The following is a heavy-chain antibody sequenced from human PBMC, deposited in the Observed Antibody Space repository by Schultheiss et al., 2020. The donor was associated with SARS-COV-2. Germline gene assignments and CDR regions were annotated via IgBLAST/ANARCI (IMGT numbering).Heavy chain of an antibody. D-gene: IGHD6-13*01. V-gene: IGHV4-4*02. CDR1: GGSISSSNW. Sequence: SETLSLTCAVSGGSISSSNWWSWVRQPPGKGLEWIGEIYHSGSTNYNPSLMSRVTISVDTSKNQFSLKLSSVTAADTAVYYCARGRFSSSWWSGDWVDPWGQGTLVTVSS. CDR3: ARGRFSSSWWSGDWVDP. J-gene: IGHJ5*02. CDR2: IYHSGST.